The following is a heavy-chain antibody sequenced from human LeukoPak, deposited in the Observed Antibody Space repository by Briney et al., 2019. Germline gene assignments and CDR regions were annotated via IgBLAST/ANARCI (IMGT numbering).Heavy chain of an antibody. CDR2: ISSSGSTI. V-gene: IGHV3-11*01. D-gene: IGHD3-22*01. CDR1: GFTFSDYY. J-gene: IGHJ4*02. Sequence: GGSLRLSCAASGFTFSDYYMSWIRQAPGKGLEWVSYISSSGSTIYYADSVKGRFTISRDNAKNSLYLQMNSLRAEDTAVYYCARAYYYDSSGYSGTDYWGQGTLVTVSS. CDR3: ARAYYYDSSGYSGTDY.